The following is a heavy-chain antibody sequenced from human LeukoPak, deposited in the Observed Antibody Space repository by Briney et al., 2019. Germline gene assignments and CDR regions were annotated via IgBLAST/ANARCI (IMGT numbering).Heavy chain of an antibody. V-gene: IGHV3-21*01. CDR2: ISSSSSYI. D-gene: IGHD2-2*01. Sequence: GGSLRLSCAASGFTFSSYSMNWVRQAPGKGLEWVSSISSSSSYIYYADSVKGRFTISRDNAKNSLYLQMNSLRAEDTAVYYCARAYCSSTSCYADYFDYWGQGTLVTVSS. CDR1: GFTFSSYS. CDR3: ARAYCSSTSCYADYFDY. J-gene: IGHJ4*02.